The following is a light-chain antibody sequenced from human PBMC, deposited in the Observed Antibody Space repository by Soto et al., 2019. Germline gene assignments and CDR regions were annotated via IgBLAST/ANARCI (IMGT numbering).Light chain of an antibody. CDR2: TAS. CDR3: LQLNSYPLT. V-gene: IGKV1-9*01. Sequence: IQLTQSPSSLSASVGDRVTITCRASQGISSYLAWYQQKPGKAPKLLIYTASTLQSGVPSRFSGSGSGTDFTLTISSLLPDDFATYYCLQLNSYPLTFGGGTKVDIK. J-gene: IGKJ4*01. CDR1: QGISSY.